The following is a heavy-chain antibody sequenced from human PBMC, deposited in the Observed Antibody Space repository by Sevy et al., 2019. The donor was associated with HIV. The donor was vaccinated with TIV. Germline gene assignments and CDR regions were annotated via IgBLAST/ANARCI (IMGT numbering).Heavy chain of an antibody. V-gene: IGHV3-21*01. CDR3: ARDGGLDIVVVTAYFDY. CDR1: GFTFSSYS. CDR2: ISSSSSYI. J-gene: IGHJ4*02. Sequence: GGYLRLSCAASGFTFSSYSMNWVRQAPGKGLEWVSSISSSSSYIYYADSVKGRFTISRDNAMNSLYLQMNSLRAEDTAVYYCARDGGLDIVVVTAYFDYWGQGTLVTVSS. D-gene: IGHD2-21*02.